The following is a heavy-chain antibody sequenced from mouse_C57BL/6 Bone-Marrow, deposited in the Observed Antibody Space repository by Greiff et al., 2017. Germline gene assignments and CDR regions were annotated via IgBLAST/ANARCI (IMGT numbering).Heavy chain of an antibody. CDR1: GYSITSGYY. D-gene: IGHD1-2*01. CDR3: AREYYGVDY. J-gene: IGHJ2*01. V-gene: IGHV3-6*01. CDR2: ISYDGSN. Sequence: EVQLQESGPGLVKPSQSLSLTCSVTGYSITSGYYXNWIRQFPGNKLEWMGYISYDGSNNYNPSLKNRISITRDTSKNQFFLKLNSVTTEDTATYYCAREYYGVDYWGQGTTLTVSS.